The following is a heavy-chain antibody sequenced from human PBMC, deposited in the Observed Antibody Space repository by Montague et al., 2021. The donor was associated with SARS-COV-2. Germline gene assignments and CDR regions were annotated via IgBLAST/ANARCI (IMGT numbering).Heavy chain of an antibody. Sequence: SLRLSCAASGFTFSSYEMNWVRQAPGKGPEWVSYISSSSSYIYYADSVKGRFTISRDNAKNSLYLQMNSLRAEDTAVYYCARGGVRQQVIGFWGQGSLVTVSS. J-gene: IGHJ4*02. CDR2: ISSSSSYI. D-gene: IGHD3-10*02. CDR3: ARGGVRQQVIGF. V-gene: IGHV3-21*01. CDR1: GFTFSSYE.